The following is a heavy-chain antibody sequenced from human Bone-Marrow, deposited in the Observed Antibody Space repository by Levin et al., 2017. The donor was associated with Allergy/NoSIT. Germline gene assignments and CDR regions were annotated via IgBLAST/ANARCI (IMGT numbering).Heavy chain of an antibody. J-gene: IGHJ5*02. CDR2: IQYSGST. D-gene: IGHD6-13*01. V-gene: IGHV4-39*02. CDR1: GASISSSVNY. Sequence: SETLSLTCTVSGASISSSVNYWGWIRRPPGKELEWIGSIQYSGSTYYNPSLKSRVTISMDTSKNQISLTLRSVTAADTAIYYCARDVNSISWFKTWGQGTLVPGSS. CDR3: ARDVNSISWFKT.